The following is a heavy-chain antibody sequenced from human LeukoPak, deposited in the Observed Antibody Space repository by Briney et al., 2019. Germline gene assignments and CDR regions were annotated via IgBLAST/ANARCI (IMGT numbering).Heavy chain of an antibody. CDR3: AREQYYDFWSGYWPFDY. V-gene: IGHV4-61*02. J-gene: IGHJ4*02. D-gene: IGHD3-3*01. Sequence: SQTLSLTCTVSGGSISSGSYYWSWIRQPAGKGLEWIGRIYTSGSTNYNPSLKSRVTMSVDTSKNQFSLKLSSATAADTAVYYCAREQYYDFWSGYWPFDYWGQGTLVTVSS. CDR1: GGSISSGSYY. CDR2: IYTSGST.